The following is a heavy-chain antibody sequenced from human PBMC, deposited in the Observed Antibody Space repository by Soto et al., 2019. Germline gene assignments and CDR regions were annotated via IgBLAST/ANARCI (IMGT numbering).Heavy chain of an antibody. J-gene: IGHJ5*02. V-gene: IGHV4-39*01. D-gene: IGHD3-10*01. CDR3: ARHFAGSGSYFGWFDP. Sequence: SETLSLTCTVSGGSISSSSYYWGWIRQPPGKGLEWIGSIYYSGSTYYNPSLKSRVTISVDTSKNQFSLKLSSVTAADTAVYYCARHFAGSGSYFGWFDPWGQGTLVTVSS. CDR1: GGSISSSSYY. CDR2: IYYSGST.